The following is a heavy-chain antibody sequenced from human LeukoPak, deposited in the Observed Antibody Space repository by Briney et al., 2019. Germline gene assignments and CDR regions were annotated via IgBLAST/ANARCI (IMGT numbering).Heavy chain of an antibody. V-gene: IGHV4-39*01. CDR1: GVSISSSNSF. J-gene: IGHJ4*02. D-gene: IGHD5-24*01. Sequence: SETLSLTCTVSGVSISSSNSFWGWIRQPPGKGLEWIGSVHYSGTTYYIPSLKSRVTISVDTSKNQFSLKLSSVTAADTAVYYCARHEEEEGYNAKTFGYWGQGTLVTVSS. CDR3: ARHEEEEGYNAKTFGY. CDR2: VHYSGTT.